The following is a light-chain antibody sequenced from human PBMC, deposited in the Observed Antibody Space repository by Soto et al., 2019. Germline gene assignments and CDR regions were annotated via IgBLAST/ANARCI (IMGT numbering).Light chain of an antibody. CDR1: QNIGSW. V-gene: IGKV1-5*03. CDR3: QQYSSNSA. Sequence: DIQMTQSPSALSASVGDSVTITCRASQNIGSWLAWYQQKPGQVPKLLVYKAASLETGVPSRFSGSGSGTEFSLTISSLPPDDSATYYCQQYSSNSAFGPGTKVNIK. J-gene: IGKJ3*01. CDR2: KAA.